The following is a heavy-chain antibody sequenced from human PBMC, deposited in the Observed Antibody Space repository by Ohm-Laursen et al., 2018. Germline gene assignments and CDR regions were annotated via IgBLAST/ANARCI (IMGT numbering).Heavy chain of an antibody. J-gene: IGHJ4*02. CDR3: ARGYSGYDYSFDY. CDR2: IRGSGGST. Sequence: SLRLSCAASGLTFSSYAMSWVRQAPGKGLEWVSGIRGSGGSTYYADSVKGRFTISRDNSKNSLYLQMSSLRAEDTAVYYCARGYSGYDYSFDYWGQGTLVTVSS. CDR1: GLTFSSYA. V-gene: IGHV3-23*01. D-gene: IGHD5-12*01.